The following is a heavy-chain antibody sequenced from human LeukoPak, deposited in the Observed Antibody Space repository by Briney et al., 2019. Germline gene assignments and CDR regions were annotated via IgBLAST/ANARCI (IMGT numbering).Heavy chain of an antibody. CDR3: ARGLPGSSSWPPDY. CDR2: INHSGSS. CDR1: GGSFSGYY. D-gene: IGHD6-13*01. Sequence: SETLSLTCAVYGGSFSGYYWSWIRQPPGKGLEWIGEINHSGSSNYNPSLKSRVTISVDTSKNQFSLKLSSVTAADTAVYYCARGLPGSSSWPPDYWGQGTLVTVS. J-gene: IGHJ4*02. V-gene: IGHV4-34*01.